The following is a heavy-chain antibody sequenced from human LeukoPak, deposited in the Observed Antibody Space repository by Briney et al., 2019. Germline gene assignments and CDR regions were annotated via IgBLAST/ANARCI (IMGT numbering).Heavy chain of an antibody. CDR2: INHSGST. D-gene: IGHD6-13*01. J-gene: IGHJ5*02. CDR1: GGSFSGYY. V-gene: IGHV4-34*01. CDR3: ARGDSSSWYSKFDP. Sequence: SETLSLTCAVYGGSFSGYYWSWISQPPGKGLEWIGEINHSGSTNYNPSLKSRVTISVDTSKNQFSLKLSSVTAADTAVYYCARGDSSSWYSKFDPWGQGTLVTVSS.